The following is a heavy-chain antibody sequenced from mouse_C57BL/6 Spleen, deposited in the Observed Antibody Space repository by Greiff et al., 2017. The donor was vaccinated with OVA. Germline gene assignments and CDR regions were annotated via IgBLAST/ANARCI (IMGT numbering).Heavy chain of an antibody. J-gene: IGHJ4*01. D-gene: IGHD1-1*01. CDR3: ARYGSSYP. CDR2: INPGSGGT. Sequence: QVQLQQSGAELVRPGTSVKVSCKASGYAFTNYLIEWVKQRPGQGLEWIGVINPGSGGTNYNEKFKGKATLTADKSSSTAYMQLSSLTSEDSAVYFCARYGSSYPWGQGTSVTVSS. CDR1: GYAFTNYL. V-gene: IGHV1-54*01.